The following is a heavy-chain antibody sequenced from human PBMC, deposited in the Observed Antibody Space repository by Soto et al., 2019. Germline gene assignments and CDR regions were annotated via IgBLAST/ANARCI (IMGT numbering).Heavy chain of an antibody. Sequence: EVQLLESGGALVQPGGSLRLSCAASGFMFSSYSMYWLRQAPGKGPEGVSGISANSGSILYADSVKGRFTISRDNSKNTLYLQLNSLRADDTAVYYCAKKRQLGGYNYYFDNCGQGTLVTVSS. V-gene: IGHV3-23*01. CDR3: AKKRQLGGYNYYFDN. CDR1: GFMFSSYS. J-gene: IGHJ4*02. CDR2: ISANSGSI. D-gene: IGHD5-18*01.